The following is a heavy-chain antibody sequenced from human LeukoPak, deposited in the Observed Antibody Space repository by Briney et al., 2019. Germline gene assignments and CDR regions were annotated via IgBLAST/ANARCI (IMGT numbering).Heavy chain of an antibody. J-gene: IGHJ4*02. Sequence: ASVKVSFKASGYTFTGYYMHWVRQAPGQGLEWMGWINPNSGGTNYAQKFQGRVTMTRDTSISTAYMELSRLRSDDTAVYYCARAPRSGYYYADYWGQGTLVTVSS. CDR2: INPNSGGT. V-gene: IGHV1-2*02. CDR1: GYTFTGYY. CDR3: ARAPRSGYYYADY. D-gene: IGHD3-22*01.